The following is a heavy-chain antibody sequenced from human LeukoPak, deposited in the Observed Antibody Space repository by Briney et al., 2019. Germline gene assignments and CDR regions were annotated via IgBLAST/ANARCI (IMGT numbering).Heavy chain of an antibody. D-gene: IGHD5-18*01. J-gene: IGHJ4*02. V-gene: IGHV3-30*04. CDR2: ISYDGSNK. CDR1: GFTFSSYA. Sequence: GGSLRLSCVASGFTFSSYAIHWVRQAPGKGLEWVAVISYDGSNKYYADSVKGRFTISRDNSKNTLYLQMNSLRAEDTAVYYCAKDSYGYGYFDYWGQGTLVTVSS. CDR3: AKDSYGYGYFDY.